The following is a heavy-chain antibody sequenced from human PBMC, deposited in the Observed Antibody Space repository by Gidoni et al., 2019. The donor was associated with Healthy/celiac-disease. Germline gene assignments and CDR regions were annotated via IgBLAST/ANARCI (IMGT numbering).Heavy chain of an antibody. CDR3: ARVSKGELLWFGELLIDY. V-gene: IGHV4-4*02. J-gene: IGHJ4*02. D-gene: IGHD3-10*01. CDR1: GGSISRSNW. Sequence: QVQLQESGPALVEPSGTLSPTCAVSGGSISRSNWWSWVRQPPRKGLEWIGAIIHSGSTNYNPSLKSRVTISVDKSKNQFSLKLGSVTAADTAVYYCARVSKGELLWFGELLIDYWGQGTLVTVSS. CDR2: IIHSGST.